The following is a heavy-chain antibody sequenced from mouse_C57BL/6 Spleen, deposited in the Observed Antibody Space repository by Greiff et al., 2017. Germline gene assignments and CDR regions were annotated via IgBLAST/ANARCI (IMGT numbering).Heavy chain of an antibody. CDR1: GYTFTSYW. CDR2: IDPSDSET. CDR3: ARGTHLYSNIFDY. J-gene: IGHJ2*01. D-gene: IGHD2-5*01. Sequence: VQLQQPGAELVRPGSSVKLSCKASGYTFTSYWMHWVKQRPIQGLEWIGNIDPSDSETHYNQKFKDKATLTVDKSSSTAYMQLSSLTSEDSAVYYCARGTHLYSNIFDYWGQGTTLTVSS. V-gene: IGHV1-52*01.